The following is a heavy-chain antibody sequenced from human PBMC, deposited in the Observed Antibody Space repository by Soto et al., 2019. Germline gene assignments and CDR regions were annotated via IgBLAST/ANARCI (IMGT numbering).Heavy chain of an antibody. Sequence: SVKVSCKASGGTFSSYAISWVRQAPGQGLEWMGGIIPIFGTANYAQKFQGRVTITADESTSTAYMELSSLRSEDTAVYYCAKSPFLTGYGTVNAFDIGGQGKMVTVPS. J-gene: IGHJ3*02. CDR2: IIPIFGTA. CDR3: AKSPFLTGYGTVNAFDI. D-gene: IGHD3-9*01. CDR1: GGTFSSYA. V-gene: IGHV1-69*13.